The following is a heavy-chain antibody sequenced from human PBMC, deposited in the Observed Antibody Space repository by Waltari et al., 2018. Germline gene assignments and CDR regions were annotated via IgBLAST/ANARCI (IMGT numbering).Heavy chain of an antibody. V-gene: IGHV3-30-3*01. CDR1: GFTFSSYA. D-gene: IGHD6-19*01. CDR3: ARAGGSIAVAGTLWFDP. Sequence: QVQLVESGGGVVQPGRSLRLSCAASGFTFSSYAMHWVRQAPGKGLEWVAVISYDGSNKYYADSVKGRFTISRDNSKNTLYLQMNSLRAEDTAVYYCARAGGSIAVAGTLWFDPWGQGTLVTVSS. J-gene: IGHJ5*02. CDR2: ISYDGSNK.